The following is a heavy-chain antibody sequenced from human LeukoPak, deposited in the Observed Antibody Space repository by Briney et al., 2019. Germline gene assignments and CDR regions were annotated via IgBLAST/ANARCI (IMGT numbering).Heavy chain of an antibody. D-gene: IGHD3-22*01. CDR3: AKDLSSAITSALVLDV. V-gene: IGHV3-9*01. Sequence: GGSLRLSCTVSGFTFDDYAMHWARHTPGKGLEWVAGITWNRDNIRYGDSVKGRFTISRDNVKNVLYLQMNSLRPEDTALYYCAKDLSSAITSALVLDVWGQGTTVAVS. J-gene: IGHJ6*02. CDR1: GFTFDDYA. CDR2: ITWNRDNI.